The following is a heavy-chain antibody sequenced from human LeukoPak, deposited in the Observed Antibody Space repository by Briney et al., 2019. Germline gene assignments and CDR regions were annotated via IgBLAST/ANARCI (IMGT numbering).Heavy chain of an antibody. V-gene: IGHV1-69*05. Sequence: SVKVSCKASGYTFTSYGISWVRQAPGQGLEWMGWIIPIFGTANYPQKFQGRVTITTDESTSTAYMELSSLRSEDTAVYYCARDETGANAFDIWGQGTMVTVSS. D-gene: IGHD7-27*01. CDR2: IIPIFGTA. CDR3: ARDETGANAFDI. CDR1: GYTFTSYG. J-gene: IGHJ3*02.